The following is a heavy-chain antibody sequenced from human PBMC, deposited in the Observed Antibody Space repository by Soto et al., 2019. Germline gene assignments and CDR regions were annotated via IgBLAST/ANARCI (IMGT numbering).Heavy chain of an antibody. CDR1: GYAFTTYG. CDR2: ISAHNGNT. D-gene: IGHD1-1*01. Sequence: QVHLVQSGAEVKKPGASVKVSCKGSGYAFTTYGITWVRQAPGQGLERMGWISAHNGNTNYAQKLQGRVAGTRDTSTSTDYRELRSLRSVDTAVYYCARGRYGDYWGQGALVTVSS. V-gene: IGHV1-18*01. CDR3: ARGRYGDY. J-gene: IGHJ4*02.